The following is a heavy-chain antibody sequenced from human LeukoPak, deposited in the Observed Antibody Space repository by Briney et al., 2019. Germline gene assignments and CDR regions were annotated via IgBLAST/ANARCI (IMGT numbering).Heavy chain of an antibody. CDR1: RFTLSSYG. J-gene: IGHJ5*02. CDR2: IWYDGSNK. V-gene: IGHV3-33*01. D-gene: IGHD5-18*01. CDR3: TRDWGYSDEGWFDP. Sequence: GGSLRLSCAASRFTLSSYGMYWVRQAPGQGLEWVAVIWYDGSNKYYADSVKGRFTISRDNSKNTLYLQMNSLRAEDTAVYYCTRDWGYSDEGWFDPWGQGTLVTVSS.